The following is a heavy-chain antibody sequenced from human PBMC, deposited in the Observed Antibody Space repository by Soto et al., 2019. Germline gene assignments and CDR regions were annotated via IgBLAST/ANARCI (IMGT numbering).Heavy chain of an antibody. CDR2: IYYSGST. CDR3: ARLYYDSSGYYHELDY. Sequence: SETLSLTCTVSGGSISSYYWSWIRQPPGKGLEWIGYIYYSGSTNYNPSLKSRVTISVDTSKNQFSLKLSSVTAADTAVYYCARLYYDSSGYYHELDYWGQGTLVTVSS. CDR1: GGSISSYY. D-gene: IGHD3-22*01. V-gene: IGHV4-59*01. J-gene: IGHJ4*02.